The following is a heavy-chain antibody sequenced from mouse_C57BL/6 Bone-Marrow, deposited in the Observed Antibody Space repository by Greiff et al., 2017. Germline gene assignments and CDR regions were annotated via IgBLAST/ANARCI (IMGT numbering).Heavy chain of an antibody. CDR3: ARDSHYYGSSYDYFDY. CDR1: GYTFTGYW. Sequence: VQLQQSGAELMKPGASVKLSCKATGYTFTGYWIEWVKQRPGHGLEWIGEILPGRGSTNYNEKFKGKATFTADTSSNTAYMQLSSLTTEDSAIYYCARDSHYYGSSYDYFDYWGQGTTLTVSS. V-gene: IGHV1-9*01. J-gene: IGHJ2*01. CDR2: ILPGRGST. D-gene: IGHD1-1*01.